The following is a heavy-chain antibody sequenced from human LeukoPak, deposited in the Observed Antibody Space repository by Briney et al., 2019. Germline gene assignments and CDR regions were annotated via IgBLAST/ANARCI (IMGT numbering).Heavy chain of an antibody. CDR3: AKDRDFSKVQVELDY. Sequence: PGGSLRLSCAASGFTFSSYAMSWVRQAPGKGLEWVSAISGSGGSTYYADSVKGRFTISRDNSTSTLYLQMNSLRAEDTAVYYCAKDRDFSKVQVELDYWGQGTLVTVSS. D-gene: IGHD3-3*01. CDR2: ISGSGGST. CDR1: GFTFSSYA. V-gene: IGHV3-23*01. J-gene: IGHJ4*02.